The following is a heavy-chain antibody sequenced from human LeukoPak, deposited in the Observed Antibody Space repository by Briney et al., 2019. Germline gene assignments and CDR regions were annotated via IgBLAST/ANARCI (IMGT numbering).Heavy chain of an antibody. J-gene: IGHJ5*02. CDR3: ARLTYYYDSSGPTGVP. V-gene: IGHV3-20*04. Sequence: PGGSLRLSCAASGFTFDDYGMSWVRQAPGKGLEWVSGINWNGGSTGYADSVKGRFTISRDNAKNSLYLQMNSLRAEDTAVYYCARLTYYYDSSGPTGVPWGQGTLVTVSS. D-gene: IGHD3-22*01. CDR2: INWNGGST. CDR1: GFTFDDYG.